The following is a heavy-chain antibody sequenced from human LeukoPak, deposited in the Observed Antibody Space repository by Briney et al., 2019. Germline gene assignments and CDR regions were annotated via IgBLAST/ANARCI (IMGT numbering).Heavy chain of an antibody. CDR2: INPSGGST. CDR3: ARDRSAMAHSYYFDY. D-gene: IGHD5-18*01. J-gene: IGHJ4*02. CDR1: GYTFTSYY. Sequence: ASVKVSCEASGYTFTSYYMHWVQQAPGQGLEWMGIINPSGGSTSYAQKFQGRVTMTRDTSTSTVYMELSSLRSEDTAVYYCARDRSAMAHSYYFDYWGQGTLVTVSS. V-gene: IGHV1-46*01.